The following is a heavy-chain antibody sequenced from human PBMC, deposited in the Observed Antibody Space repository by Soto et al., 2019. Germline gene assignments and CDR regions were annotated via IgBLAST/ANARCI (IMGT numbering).Heavy chain of an antibody. D-gene: IGHD3-10*01. CDR1: GFTFSNYY. V-gene: IGHV3-11*01. CDR3: ARVIAMVRGVIISSGYMDV. CDR2: ISSSGSTI. J-gene: IGHJ6*03. Sequence: GGSLRLSCAASGFTFSNYYMSWIRQAPGKGLEWVSYISSSGSTIYYADSVKGRFTISRDNAKNSLYLQMNSLRAEDTAVYYCARVIAMVRGVIISSGYMDVWGKGTTVTVSS.